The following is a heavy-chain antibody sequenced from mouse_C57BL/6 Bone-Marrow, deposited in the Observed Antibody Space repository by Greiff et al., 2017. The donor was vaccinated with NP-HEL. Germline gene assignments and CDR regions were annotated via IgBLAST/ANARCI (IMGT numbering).Heavy chain of an antibody. CDR1: GFTFSDYG. Sequence: EVQLVESGGGLVKPGGSLKLSCAASGFTFSDYGMHWVRQAPEKGLEWVAYISSGSSTIYYADTVQGRFTISRDNAKNTLFLQMTSLRSEDTAMYYCATDGPYYFDYWGQGTTLTVSS. V-gene: IGHV5-17*01. D-gene: IGHD2-3*01. CDR3: ATDGPYYFDY. CDR2: ISSGSSTI. J-gene: IGHJ2*01.